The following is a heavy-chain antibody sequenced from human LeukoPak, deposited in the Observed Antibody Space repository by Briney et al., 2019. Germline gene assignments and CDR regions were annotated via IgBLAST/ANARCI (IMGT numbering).Heavy chain of an antibody. CDR2: IYTSGST. Sequence: SETLSLTCTVSGGSISSYDWSWIRQPAGKGLEWIGRIYTSGSTKYNPSLKSRVTMSLDTSKKQFSLKLSSVTATDTAVYYCARAGSGSYYDWFDPWGQGTLVTVSS. CDR3: ARAGSGSYYDWFDP. V-gene: IGHV4-4*07. J-gene: IGHJ5*02. D-gene: IGHD1-26*01. CDR1: GGSISSYD.